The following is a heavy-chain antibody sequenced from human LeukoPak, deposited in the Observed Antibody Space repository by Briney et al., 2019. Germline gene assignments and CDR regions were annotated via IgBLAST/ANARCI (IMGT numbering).Heavy chain of an antibody. V-gene: IGHV3-30*04. CDR2: ISYDGGNN. D-gene: IGHD3-10*01. CDR1: GFTFSSYA. CDR3: ARDSNYYGSGSYMDY. Sequence: GGSLRLSCAASGFTFSSYAMHWVRQAPGKGLGWVAVISYDGGNNYYADSVKGRFTISRDNSKNTLYLQMNSLRAEDTAVYYCARDSNYYGSGSYMDYWGQGTLVTVSS. J-gene: IGHJ4*02.